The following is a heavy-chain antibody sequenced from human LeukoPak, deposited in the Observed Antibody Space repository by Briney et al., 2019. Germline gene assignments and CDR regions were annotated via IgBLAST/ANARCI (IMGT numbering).Heavy chain of an antibody. J-gene: IGHJ6*03. CDR3: ARWGIYCGGDCYYYYYYMDV. CDR1: GFTFSRYW. Sequence: AGGSLRLSCAASGFTFSRYWMHWVRQAPGKGLVWVSRNNSDGSSTSYADSVKGRFTISRDNAKNTLYLQMNSLRADDTAVYYCARWGIYCGGDCYYYYYYMDVWGKGTTVTVSS. CDR2: NNSDGSST. V-gene: IGHV3-74*01. D-gene: IGHD2-21*01.